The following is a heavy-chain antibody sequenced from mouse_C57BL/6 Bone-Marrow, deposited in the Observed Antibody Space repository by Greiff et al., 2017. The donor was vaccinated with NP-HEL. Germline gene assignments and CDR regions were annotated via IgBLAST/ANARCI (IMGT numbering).Heavy chain of an antibody. V-gene: IGHV14-4*01. Sequence: EVKLMESGAELVRPGASVKLSCTASGFNIKDDYMHWVKQRPEQGLEWIGWIDPENGDTEYASKFQGKATITADTSSNTAYLQLSSLTSEDTAVYYCSIYYDYDGPWFAYWGQGTLVTVSA. CDR2: IDPENGDT. CDR1: GFNIKDDY. D-gene: IGHD2-4*01. J-gene: IGHJ3*01. CDR3: SIYYDYDGPWFAY.